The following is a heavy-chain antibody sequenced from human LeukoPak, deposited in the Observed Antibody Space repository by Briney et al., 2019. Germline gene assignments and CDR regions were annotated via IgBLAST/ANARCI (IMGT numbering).Heavy chain of an antibody. D-gene: IGHD5-12*01. CDR3: ARTTEGYAGGPGYSYYYYMDV. J-gene: IGHJ6*03. CDR2: IYHSGTT. V-gene: IGHV4-30-4*07. CDR1: GVAISRGGYA. Sequence: SETLSLTCAVSGVAISRGGYAWNWIRQPPGKGLEWIAYIYHSGTTYYNPSLKSRATISVDTSKNQVSLKLRSVTAADTAVYYCARTTEGYAGGPGYSYYYYMDVWGKGTTVTISS.